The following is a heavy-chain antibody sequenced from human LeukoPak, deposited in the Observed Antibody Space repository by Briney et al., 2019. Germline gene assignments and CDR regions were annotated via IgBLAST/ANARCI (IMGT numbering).Heavy chain of an antibody. CDR1: GFTFDDYG. CDR2: INWNGGST. D-gene: IGHD3-22*01. V-gene: IGHV3-20*04. CDR3: ARRGSSGYYGNYYYMDV. J-gene: IGHJ6*03. Sequence: PGGSLRLSCAASGFTFDDYGMSWVRQAPGKGLEWVSGINWNGGSTGYADSVKGRFTISRDNAKNSLYLQMNSLRAEDTALYYCARRGSSGYYGNYYYMDVWGKGPRSPSP.